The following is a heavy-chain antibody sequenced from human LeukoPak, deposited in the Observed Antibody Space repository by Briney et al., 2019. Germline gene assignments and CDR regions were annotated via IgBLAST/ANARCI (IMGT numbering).Heavy chain of an antibody. J-gene: IGHJ4*02. V-gene: IGHV3-7*01. Sequence: GGSLRLSCVASGFTFSDYWMTWVRQAPGKGPEWVANIKQDGSEKYYVDSVRGRFAISRDNAKNSLFLQMNSLRVEDTAVYYCARRGGSSSRRSPIDYWGQGTLVTVSS. CDR3: ARRGGSSSRRSPIDY. CDR2: IKQDGSEK. D-gene: IGHD6-6*01. CDR1: GFTFSDYW.